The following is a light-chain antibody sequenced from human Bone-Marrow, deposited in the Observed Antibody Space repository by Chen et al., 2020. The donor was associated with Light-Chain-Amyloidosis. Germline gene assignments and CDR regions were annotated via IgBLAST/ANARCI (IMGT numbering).Light chain of an antibody. J-gene: IGLJ2*01. CDR1: SRDVGSYNL. V-gene: IGLV2-23*02. Sequence: QSALTQPASVSGSPGQSINISCTGNSRDVGSYNLVTWYQQHPGKAPKLMIFDVTTRPSGVSNRFSGSKSGNTASLTISGLQADDEADYYCCSYAGSTTYIVFGGGTKLTVL. CDR3: CSYAGSTTYIV. CDR2: DVT.